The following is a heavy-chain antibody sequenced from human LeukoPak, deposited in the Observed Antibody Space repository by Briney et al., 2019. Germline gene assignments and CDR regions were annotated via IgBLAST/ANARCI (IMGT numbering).Heavy chain of an antibody. Sequence: SSETLSLTCTVSGGSASSYSWSWIRQPPGKGLEWIGYFYYSGSTNYNPSLKSRVTISVDTSKSQFSLNLTSVTAADTAVYYCARTRSQAISAQYFDYWGQGTLVTVSS. J-gene: IGHJ4*02. CDR2: FYYSGST. V-gene: IGHV4-59*08. CDR1: GGSASSYS. D-gene: IGHD2-2*02. CDR3: ARTRSQAISAQYFDY.